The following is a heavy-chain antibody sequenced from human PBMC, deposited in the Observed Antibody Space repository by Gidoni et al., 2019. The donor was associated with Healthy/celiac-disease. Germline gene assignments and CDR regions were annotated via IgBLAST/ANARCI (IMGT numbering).Heavy chain of an antibody. CDR2: IYPGDSDT. Sequence: EVQLVQSGAEVKKPGESLKISCKGSGYSFTSYWIGWVRQMPGKGLEWMGIIYPGDSDTRYSPSFQGQVTISADKSISTAYLQWSSLKASDTAMYYCARHRVEMATITCFDYWGQGTLVTVSS. CDR1: GYSFTSYW. V-gene: IGHV5-51*01. J-gene: IGHJ4*02. CDR3: ARHRVEMATITCFDY. D-gene: IGHD5-12*01.